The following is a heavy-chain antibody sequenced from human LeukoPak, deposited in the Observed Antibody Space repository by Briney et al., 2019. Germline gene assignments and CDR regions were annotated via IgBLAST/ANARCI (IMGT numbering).Heavy chain of an antibody. CDR1: GGSISSSRYY. CDR2: IYYSGST. V-gene: IGHV4-39*01. Sequence: PSETLSLTCTVSGGSISSSRYYWGWIRQPPGKGLEWIGSIYYSGSTYFNPSLKSRATISVDTSKNQFSLKLRSVTAADTAVFYCARTCGYSGYDGFDYWGQGTLVTVAS. D-gene: IGHD5-12*01. CDR3: ARTCGYSGYDGFDY. J-gene: IGHJ4*02.